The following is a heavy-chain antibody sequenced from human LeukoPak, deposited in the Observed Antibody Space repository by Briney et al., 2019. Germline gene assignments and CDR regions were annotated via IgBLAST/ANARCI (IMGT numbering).Heavy chain of an antibody. CDR1: GYTFTSYG. CDR3: ARGGRDSSSWYGSFDY. J-gene: IGHJ4*02. Sequence: AASVKVSCKASGYTFTSYGISWVRQAPGQGLEWMGWISAYNGNTNYAQKLQGRVTMTTDTSTSTAYMELRSLRSDDTAVYYCARGGRDSSSWYGSFDYWGQGTLVTVSS. D-gene: IGHD6-13*01. CDR2: ISAYNGNT. V-gene: IGHV1-18*01.